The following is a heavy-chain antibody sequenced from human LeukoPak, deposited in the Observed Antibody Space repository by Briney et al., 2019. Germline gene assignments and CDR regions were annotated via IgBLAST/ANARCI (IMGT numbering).Heavy chain of an antibody. CDR3: AKGPVFAPRGMILAH. Sequence: SQTLSLTCAISGDSVSSNSAAWNWIRQSPSRGLEWLGRTYYRSKWHNDYAVSVKSRITINPDTSKSQFSLQLNSVTPEDTAVYYCAKGPVFAPRGMILAHWGQGTLVTVSS. V-gene: IGHV6-1*01. D-gene: IGHD3-16*01. CDR2: TYYRSKWHN. CDR1: GDSVSSNSAA. J-gene: IGHJ4*02.